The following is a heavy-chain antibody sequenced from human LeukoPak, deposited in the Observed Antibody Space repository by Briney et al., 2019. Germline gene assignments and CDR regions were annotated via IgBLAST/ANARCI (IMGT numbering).Heavy chain of an antibody. CDR3: AKDLHDYGDFGGSDY. CDR1: RLTFSSYA. V-gene: IGHV3-23*01. CDR2: ISGSGGST. D-gene: IGHD4-17*01. J-gene: IGHJ4*02. Sequence: GGSLRLSCAASRLTFSSYAMSWVRQAPGKGLEWVSAISGSGGSTYYADSVKGRFTISRDNSKNTLYLQMNSLRAEDTAVYYCAKDLHDYGDFGGSDYWGQGTLVTVSS.